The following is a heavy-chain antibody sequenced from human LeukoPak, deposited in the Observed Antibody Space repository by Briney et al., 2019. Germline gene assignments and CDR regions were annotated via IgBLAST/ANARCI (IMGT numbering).Heavy chain of an antibody. CDR3: AKDWLHDSSGYYYGLDY. J-gene: IGHJ4*02. V-gene: IGHV3-23*01. CDR2: ISGSGGST. CDR1: GFTFSGYA. D-gene: IGHD3-22*01. Sequence: GGSLRLSCAASGFTFSGYAMSWVRQAPGKGLEWVSAISGSGGSTYYADSVKGRFTISRDNSKNTLYLQMNSLRAEDTAVYYCAKDWLHDSSGYYYGLDYWGQGTLVTVSS.